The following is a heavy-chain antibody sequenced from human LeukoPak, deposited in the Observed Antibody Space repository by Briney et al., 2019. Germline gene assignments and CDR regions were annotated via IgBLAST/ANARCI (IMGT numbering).Heavy chain of an antibody. CDR3: ARYSSSWTRKYYFDY. Sequence: PSETLSLTCAVYGGSFSGYYWSWIRQPPGKGLEWIGEINRSGSTNYNPSLKSRVTISVDTSKNQFSLKLSSVTAADTAVYYCARYSSSWTRKYYFDYWGQGTLVTVSS. CDR2: INRSGST. V-gene: IGHV4-34*01. D-gene: IGHD6-13*01. J-gene: IGHJ4*02. CDR1: GGSFSGYY.